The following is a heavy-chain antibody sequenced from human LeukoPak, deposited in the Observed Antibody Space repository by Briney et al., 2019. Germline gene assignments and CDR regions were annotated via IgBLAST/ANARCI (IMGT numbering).Heavy chain of an antibody. V-gene: IGHV3-11*01. CDR1: GFTFSDYY. D-gene: IGHD2-15*01. J-gene: IGHJ4*02. Sequence: GGSLRLSCAASGFTFSDYYMSWIRQAPGKGLEWVSYISSSGSTIYYADSVTGRFTISRDNAKNSLYLQMNSLRAEDTAVYYCARAKRGSCCNFDYWGQGTLVTVSS. CDR2: ISSSGSTI. CDR3: ARAKRGSCCNFDY.